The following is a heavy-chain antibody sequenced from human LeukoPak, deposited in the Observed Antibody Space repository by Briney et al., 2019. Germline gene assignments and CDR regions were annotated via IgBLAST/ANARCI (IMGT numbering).Heavy chain of an antibody. J-gene: IGHJ4*02. CDR3: AKDGTLWFGELPLPRLDY. D-gene: IGHD3-10*01. Sequence: GGSLRLSCAASGFTFSSYGMHWVRQAPGKGLEWVAVMSYDGSKEYYADSVKGRFTISRDNSKNTLYLQVNSLRAEDTAVYYCAKDGTLWFGELPLPRLDYWGQGTLVTVSS. CDR1: GFTFSSYG. CDR2: MSYDGSKE. V-gene: IGHV3-30*18.